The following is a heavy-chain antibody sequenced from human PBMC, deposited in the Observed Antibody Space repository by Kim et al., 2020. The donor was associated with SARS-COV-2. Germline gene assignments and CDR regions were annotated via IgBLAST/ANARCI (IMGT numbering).Heavy chain of an antibody. J-gene: IGHJ4*02. CDR3: ARGGPWFGEDY. CDR1: GGSISSGSYY. CDR2: IYTSGST. Sequence: SETLSLTCTVSGGSISSGSYYWSWIRQPAGKGLEWIGRIYTSGSTNYNPSLKSRVTISVDTSKNQFSLKLSSVTAADTAVYYCARGGPWFGEDYWGQGTLVTVSS. V-gene: IGHV4-61*02. D-gene: IGHD3-10*01.